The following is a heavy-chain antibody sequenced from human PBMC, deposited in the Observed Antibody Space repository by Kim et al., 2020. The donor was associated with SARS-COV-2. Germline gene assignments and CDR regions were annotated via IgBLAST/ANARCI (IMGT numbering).Heavy chain of an antibody. V-gene: IGHV6-1*01. D-gene: IGHD4-17*01. Sequence: SQTLSLTCAISGDSVSSDSAAWTWLRQSPSRGLEWLGRTYYRSKWYYDYAVSVKSRITINPDTSKNQFSLQLNSVTPEDTAVYYCTRDRFGLRGDFDYWGQATLVTVSS. CDR1: GDSVSSDSAA. CDR3: TRDRFGLRGDFDY. J-gene: IGHJ4*02. CDR2: TYYRSKWYY.